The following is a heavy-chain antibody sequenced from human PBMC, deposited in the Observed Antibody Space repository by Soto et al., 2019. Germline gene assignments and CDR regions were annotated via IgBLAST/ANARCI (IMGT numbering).Heavy chain of an antibody. D-gene: IGHD1-1*01. CDR3: AGVGKLEPPGRGAFDI. CDR1: GYTFTSYY. J-gene: IGHJ3*02. V-gene: IGHV1-46*01. Sequence: ASVEVSCKASGYTFTSYYMHWVRQAPGQGLEWMGIINPSGGSTSYAQRFQGRVTMTRDTSTSTVYMELSSLRSEDTAVHYCAGVGKLEPPGRGAFDIWGQGTMVTVSS. CDR2: INPSGGST.